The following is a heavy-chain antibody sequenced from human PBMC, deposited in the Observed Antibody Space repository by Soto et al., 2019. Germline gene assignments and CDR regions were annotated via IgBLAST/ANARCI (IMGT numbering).Heavy chain of an antibody. CDR1: GFTFSSYG. CDR3: ARDTARDKVRIYYGMDV. J-gene: IGHJ6*02. D-gene: IGHD3-10*01. Sequence: QVQLVESGGGVVQPGRSLRLSCAASGFTFSSYGMHWVRQAPGKGLEWVAVIWYDGSNKYYADSVKGRFTISRDNSKNRLNLQMNSLGAEDTAVYYCARDTARDKVRIYYGMDVWGQGTTVTVSS. CDR2: IWYDGSNK. V-gene: IGHV3-33*01.